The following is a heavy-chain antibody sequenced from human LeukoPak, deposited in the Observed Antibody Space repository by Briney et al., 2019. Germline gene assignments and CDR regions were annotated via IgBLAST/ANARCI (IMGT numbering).Heavy chain of an antibody. V-gene: IGHV4-39*07. CDR2: IYYSGST. Sequence: SETLSLTCTVSGGSISSSSYYWGWIRQPPGKGLEWIGSIYYSGSTYYNPSLKSRVTISVDTSKNQFSLKLSSVTAADTAVYYCARVSFSSSWYFDYWGQGTLVTVSS. CDR3: ARVSFSSSWYFDY. CDR1: GGSISSSSYY. J-gene: IGHJ4*02. D-gene: IGHD6-13*01.